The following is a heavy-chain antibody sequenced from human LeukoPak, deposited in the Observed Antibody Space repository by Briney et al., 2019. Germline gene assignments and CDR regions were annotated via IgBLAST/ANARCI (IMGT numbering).Heavy chain of an antibody. Sequence: GGSLRLSCAASGFTFNSFPMHWVRQAPGKGLEWVAVVLNDGSTKYYADYVRGRFTISRDNSKDTVYLQMNSLRVEDTAIYYCARGETTTSPYFDYWGQGTLVTVPS. J-gene: IGHJ4*02. CDR1: GFTFNSFP. D-gene: IGHD1-26*01. V-gene: IGHV3-30*04. CDR2: VLNDGSTK. CDR3: ARGETTTSPYFDY.